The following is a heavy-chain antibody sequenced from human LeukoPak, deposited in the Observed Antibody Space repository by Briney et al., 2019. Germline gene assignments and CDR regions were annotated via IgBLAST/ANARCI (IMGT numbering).Heavy chain of an antibody. CDR2: IYPGDSDT. J-gene: IGHJ6*02. CDR1: GYSFTSYW. D-gene: IGHD3-3*01. Sequence: GESLKISCKGSGYSFTSYWIGWVRQMPGKGLEWMGIIYPGDSDTRYSPSFQGQVTISADKPISTAYLQWSSLKASDTAMYYCARQNDFWSGYYTDYYYYGMDVWGQGTTVTVSS. CDR3: ARQNDFWSGYYTDYYYYGMDV. V-gene: IGHV5-51*01.